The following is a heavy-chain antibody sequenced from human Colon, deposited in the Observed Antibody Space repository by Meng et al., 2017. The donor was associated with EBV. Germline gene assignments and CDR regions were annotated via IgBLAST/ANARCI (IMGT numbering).Heavy chain of an antibody. V-gene: IGHV4-34*01. CDR2: INHSGST. CDR3: ARGDGSGSGNWFDP. D-gene: IGHD3-10*01. Sequence: QWLLQDGGAERSRSSGTLSVTDAGYVVSCSGYHWVWTPQPPGQGLEWIGEINHSGSTHYNPSLKSRLTISVATSKNQFSLKLSSVTAADTAVYYCARGDGSGSGNWFDPWGQGTLVTVSS. CDR1: VVSCSGYH. J-gene: IGHJ5*02.